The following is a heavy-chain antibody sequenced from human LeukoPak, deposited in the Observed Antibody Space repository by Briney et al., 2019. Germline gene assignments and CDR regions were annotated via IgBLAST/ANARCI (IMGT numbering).Heavy chain of an antibody. J-gene: IGHJ6*02. CDR2: ISAYNGNT. CDR1: GYAFTSYG. CDR3: AREGGLIPVRYHYYYGMDV. D-gene: IGHD3-16*01. Sequence: GASVKVSCKASGYAFTSYGISWVRQAPGQGLEWMGWISAYNGNTNYAQKFQGRLTITRDTSANTAYMELSSLRSEDTAVYYCAREGGLIPVRYHYYYGMDVWGQGTTVTVSS. V-gene: IGHV1-18*01.